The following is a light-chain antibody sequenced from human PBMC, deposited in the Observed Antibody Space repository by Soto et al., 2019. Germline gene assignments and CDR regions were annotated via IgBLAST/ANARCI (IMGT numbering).Light chain of an antibody. CDR1: QSVSSS. CDR3: QQRSNWPRT. V-gene: IGKV3-11*01. CDR2: DAS. Sequence: EIVLTQSPATLSLSPGERATLSCRASQSVSSSLAWYQQKPGQSPRLLIYDASNRASGIPDRFSGSGSGTDFTLTISSLEPEDFAVYYCQQRSNWPRTFGQGTKPDFK. J-gene: IGKJ2*01.